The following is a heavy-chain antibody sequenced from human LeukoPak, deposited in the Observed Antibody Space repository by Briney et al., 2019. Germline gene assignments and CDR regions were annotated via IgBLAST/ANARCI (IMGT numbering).Heavy chain of an antibody. CDR1: GGSFSNYY. J-gene: IGHJ5*02. CDR2: INSRGGT. V-gene: IGHV4-4*09. Sequence: SETLSLTCAVPGGSFSNYYWSWLRQPPGKELPWIGYINSRGGTNYNPSLNSRVTTSVGPARNEVSLRLTSVSAADTAVYYCARNQKRSTSNNWFDPWGQGTLVTVSS. D-gene: IGHD2-2*01. CDR3: ARNQKRSTSNNWFDP.